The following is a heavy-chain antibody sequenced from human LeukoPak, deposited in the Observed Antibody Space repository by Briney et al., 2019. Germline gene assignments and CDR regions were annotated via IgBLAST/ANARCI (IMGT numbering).Heavy chain of an antibody. Sequence: PSETLSLTCAVYGGSFSGYYWSWIRQPPGKGLEWIGEINHSGSTNYNPSLMSRVTISVDTSKNQFSLKLSSVTAADTAVYFCARATDFDWSFDYWGQGTLVTVSS. CDR3: ARATDFDWSFDY. D-gene: IGHD3-9*01. J-gene: IGHJ4*02. CDR2: INHSGST. V-gene: IGHV4-34*01. CDR1: GGSFSGYY.